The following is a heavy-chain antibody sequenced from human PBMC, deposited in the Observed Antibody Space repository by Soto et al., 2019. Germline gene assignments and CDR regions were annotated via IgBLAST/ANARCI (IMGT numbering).Heavy chain of an antibody. CDR1: GFTFSSYS. CDR2: ISSSSSYI. CDR3: ARNGYSSSWYFSYFDY. Sequence: LRLSCAASGFTFSSYSMNWVRQAPGKGLEWVSSISSSSSYIYYADSVKGRFTISRDNAKNSLYLQMNSLRAEDTAVYYCARNGYSSSWYFSYFDYWGQGTLVTVSS. J-gene: IGHJ4*02. D-gene: IGHD6-13*01. V-gene: IGHV3-21*01.